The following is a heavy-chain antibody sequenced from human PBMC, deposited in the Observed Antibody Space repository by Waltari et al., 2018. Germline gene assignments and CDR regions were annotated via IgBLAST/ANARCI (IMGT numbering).Heavy chain of an antibody. CDR3: AVCITGTTEGNWFDP. D-gene: IGHD1-7*01. J-gene: IGHJ5*02. CDR2: IYSGGST. CDR1: GFRFTSYA. Sequence: EVQLVESGGGLVKPGGSPRLSCAASGFRFTSYAMVWVRQAPGKGLEWVSIIYSGGSTYYADSVKGRFTVSRDNSKNTLYLEMHSLRTEDTAVYYCAVCITGTTEGNWFDPWGQGTLVTVSS. V-gene: IGHV3-23*03.